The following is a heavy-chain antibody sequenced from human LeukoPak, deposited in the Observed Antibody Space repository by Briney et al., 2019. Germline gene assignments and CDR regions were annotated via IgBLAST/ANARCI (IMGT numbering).Heavy chain of an antibody. CDR2: ISGSGGST. J-gene: IGHJ4*02. D-gene: IGHD5-18*01. CDR3: AKGTSWIQLWLPLDY. V-gene: IGHV3-23*01. Sequence: PGGSLRLSCAASGFTFSSYAMSWVRQAPGKGLEWVSAISGSGGSTYYADSVKGRFTISRDNSKNTLYLQMNSLRAEDTAVYYCAKGTSWIQLWLPLDYWGQGTLVTVSS. CDR1: GFTFSSYA.